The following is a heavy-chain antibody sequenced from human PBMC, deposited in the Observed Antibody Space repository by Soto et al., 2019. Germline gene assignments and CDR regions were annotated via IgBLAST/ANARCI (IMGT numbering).Heavy chain of an antibody. CDR2: IIPIFGTA. V-gene: IGHV1-69*13. CDR1: GGTFSSYA. J-gene: IGHJ6*02. D-gene: IGHD6-13*01. CDR3: ASSIAAAGTPFWYYYYGMDV. Sequence: ASVKVSCKASGGTFSSYAISWVRQAPGHGLEWMGGIIPIFGTANYAQKFQGRVTSTADESTSTAYMELSSLRSEDTAVYYCASSIAAAGTPFWYYYYGMDVWGQGTTVTVSS.